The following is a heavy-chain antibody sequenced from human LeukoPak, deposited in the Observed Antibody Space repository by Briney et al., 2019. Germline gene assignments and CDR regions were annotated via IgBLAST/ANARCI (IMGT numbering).Heavy chain of an antibody. D-gene: IGHD3-10*01. V-gene: IGHV4-31*03. J-gene: IGHJ4*02. CDR1: GGSISRGGYY. CDR2: IYYSGST. CDR3: AREGKHFDY. Sequence: PSQTLSLTCTVSGGSISRGGYYWSWIRQHPGKGLEWIGYIYYSGSTYYNPSLKSRVTISVDTSKNQFSLKLSYVTAADTAVYCGAREGKHFDYGGEGPRVPVPS.